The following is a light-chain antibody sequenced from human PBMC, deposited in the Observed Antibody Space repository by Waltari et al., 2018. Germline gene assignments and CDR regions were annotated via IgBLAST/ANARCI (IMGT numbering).Light chain of an antibody. CDR2: KVS. Sequence: DAVMTQSPLSLPVTLGQPASTSCRSSQSLVFNDGNIYLNWFQQRPGQSPGRLIYKVSNRDSGVPDRFSGSGSGTDFTLKISRVEAEDVGGVYYCMQATHWPYTFGQGTKLEIK. CDR3: MQATHWPYT. V-gene: IGKV2-30*01. CDR1: QSLVFNDGNIY. J-gene: IGKJ2*01.